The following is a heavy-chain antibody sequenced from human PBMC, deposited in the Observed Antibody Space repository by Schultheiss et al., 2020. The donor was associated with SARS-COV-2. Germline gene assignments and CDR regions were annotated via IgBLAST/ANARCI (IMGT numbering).Heavy chain of an antibody. CDR3: ARDHRGVFDY. CDR1: GFTFSSYA. Sequence: GGSLRLSCAAFGFTFSSYAMHWVRQAPGKGLEWVAVMSYDGSNKYYGDSVKGRFTISRDNSKNTLYLQMNSLRAEDTAVYYCARDHRGVFDYWGLGTLVTVSS. J-gene: IGHJ4*02. D-gene: IGHD3-16*01. V-gene: IGHV3-30*01. CDR2: MSYDGSNK.